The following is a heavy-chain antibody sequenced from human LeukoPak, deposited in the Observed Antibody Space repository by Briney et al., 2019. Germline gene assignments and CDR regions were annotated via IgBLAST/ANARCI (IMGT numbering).Heavy chain of an antibody. J-gene: IGHJ5*02. CDR1: GYTFTSYD. Sequence: GASVKVSCKASGYTFTSYDINWVRQATGQGLEWMGWMNPNSGNTGYAQKFQGRVTMTRNTSISTAYMELSSLRSEDTAVYYCARGASVVTEYNWFDPWGQGTLVTVSS. CDR3: ARGASVVTEYNWFDP. V-gene: IGHV1-8*01. D-gene: IGHD4-23*01. CDR2: MNPNSGNT.